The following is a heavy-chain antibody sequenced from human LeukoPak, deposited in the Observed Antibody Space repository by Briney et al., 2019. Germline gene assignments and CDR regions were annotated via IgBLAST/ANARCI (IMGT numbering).Heavy chain of an antibody. D-gene: IGHD5-18*01. CDR1: GFTFDDYA. CDR2: ISWNSGSI. J-gene: IGHJ4*02. V-gene: IGHV3-9*01. CDR3: AKATGYTYALDY. Sequence: GRSLRLSCAASGFTFDDYAMHWVRLAPGKGLEWVSGISWNSGSIGYADSVKGRFTISRDDAKNSLYLQMNSLRAEDTALYYCAKATGYTYALDYWSQGTLVTVS.